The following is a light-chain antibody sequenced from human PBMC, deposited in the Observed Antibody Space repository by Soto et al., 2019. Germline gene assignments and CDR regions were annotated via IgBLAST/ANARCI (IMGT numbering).Light chain of an antibody. CDR2: DVT. Sequence: QSLLTQPASVSGSPGQSITISCTGTSSDVGGFNYVSWYQQHPGKAPKLMIYDVTNRPSGVSYRFSGSKSGNTASLTISGLQAEDEADYYCNSYTSSSTFVFGTGTKVPVL. CDR1: SSDVGGFNY. CDR3: NSYTSSSTFV. V-gene: IGLV2-14*03. J-gene: IGLJ1*01.